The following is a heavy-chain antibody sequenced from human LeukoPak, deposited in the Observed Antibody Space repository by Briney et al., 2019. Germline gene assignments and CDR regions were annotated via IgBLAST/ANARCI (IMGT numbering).Heavy chain of an antibody. J-gene: IGHJ6*03. V-gene: IGHV3-20*04. D-gene: IGHD4-17*01. CDR3: ARDYYGDYGYYYYYYMDV. Sequence: GGSLRLSCAASGFTFDDYGMSWVRQAPGKGLEWVSGINWNGGSTGYADSVKGRFTISRDNAKNSLYLQMNSLRAEDTALYYCARDYYGDYGYYYYYYMDVWGKGTTVTISS. CDR1: GFTFDDYG. CDR2: INWNGGST.